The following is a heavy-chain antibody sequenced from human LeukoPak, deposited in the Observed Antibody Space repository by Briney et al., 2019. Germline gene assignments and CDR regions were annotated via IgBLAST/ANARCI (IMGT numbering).Heavy chain of an antibody. CDR1: GFSLSTSGMC. Sequence: SGPALVKPTQTLTLTCTFSGFSLSTSGMCVSWIRQPPGKALEWLARIDWDDDKYYSTSLKTRPTISKDTSKNQVVLTMTNMDPVDTATYYCARMGRYFDWIGDAFDIWGQGTMVTVSS. J-gene: IGHJ3*02. D-gene: IGHD3-9*01. CDR3: ARMGRYFDWIGDAFDI. CDR2: IDWDDDK. V-gene: IGHV2-70*11.